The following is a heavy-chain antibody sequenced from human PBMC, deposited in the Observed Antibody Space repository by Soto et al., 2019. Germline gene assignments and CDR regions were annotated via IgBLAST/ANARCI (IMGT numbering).Heavy chain of an antibody. CDR1: GFTFIKYT. V-gene: IGHV3-30*04. CDR3: AGRSGSSDY. D-gene: IGHD3-10*01. J-gene: IGHJ4*02. CDR2: ISYDEIDK. Sequence: PGGSLRLSCAASGFTFIKYTMHWVRQAPGKGLEWVALISYDEIDKYFADAVKGRFTISRDNSKNTLYLQMDSLRAEDTAVYYCAGRSGSSDYWGRGTLVTVSS.